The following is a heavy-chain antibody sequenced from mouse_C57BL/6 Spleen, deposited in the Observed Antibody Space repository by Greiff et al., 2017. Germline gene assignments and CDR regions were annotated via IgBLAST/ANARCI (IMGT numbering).Heavy chain of an antibody. V-gene: IGHV3-6*01. CDR1: GYSITSGYY. CDR2: ISYDGSN. D-gene: IGHD2-3*01. CDR3: ARDQDGAYDGYYVDAMDY. Sequence: EVKVEESGPGLVKPSQSLSLTCSVTGYSITSGYYWNWIRQFPGNKLEWMGYISYDGSNNYNPSLKNRISITRDTSKNQFFLKLNSVTTEDTATYYCARDQDGAYDGYYVDAMDYWGQGTSVTVSS. J-gene: IGHJ4*01.